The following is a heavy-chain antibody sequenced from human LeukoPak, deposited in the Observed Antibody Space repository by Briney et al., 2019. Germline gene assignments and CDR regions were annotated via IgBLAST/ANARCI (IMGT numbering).Heavy chain of an antibody. CDR1: GGSISSGDYY. CDR3: ARRIGGSSGHYYRYYFDY. CDR2: IYYSGST. D-gene: IGHD3-22*01. J-gene: IGHJ4*02. Sequence: SETLSLTCTVSGGSISSGDYYWSWIRQPPGKGLEWIGSIYYSGSTYYNPSLKSRVTISVDTSKNQFSLKLSSVTAADTAVYYCARRIGGSSGHYYRYYFDYWCQGTLVTVSS. V-gene: IGHV4-39*01.